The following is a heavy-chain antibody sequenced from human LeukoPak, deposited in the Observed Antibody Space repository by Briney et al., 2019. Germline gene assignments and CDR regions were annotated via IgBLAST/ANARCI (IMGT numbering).Heavy chain of an antibody. D-gene: IGHD3-10*01. CDR2: MTPNTGST. CDR1: GYTFTSYD. Sequence: ASVKVSCKTSGYTFTSYDINWVRQATGQGLEWMGWMTPNTGSTDYAQKFQGRVTMTRATSISTAYMELSSLRSEDTAVYYCARGGGGGHFDYWGQGTLVSVSS. CDR3: ARGGGGGHFDY. V-gene: IGHV1-8*01. J-gene: IGHJ4*02.